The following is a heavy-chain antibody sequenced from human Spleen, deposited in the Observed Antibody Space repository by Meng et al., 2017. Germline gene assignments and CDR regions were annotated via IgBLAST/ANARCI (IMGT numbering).Heavy chain of an antibody. CDR1: RDSISSYY. V-gene: IGHV4-4*08. CDR3: ASSPTYSNFDY. Sequence: SETLSLTCTVSRDSISSYYWSWIRQPPGKGLEWIGRIYTSGSTNYNPSLKSRVTISVDTYKNQFSLKPSSVTAADTAVYYCASSPTYSNFDYWGQGTLVTVSS. J-gene: IGHJ4*02. D-gene: IGHD2-15*01. CDR2: IYTSGST.